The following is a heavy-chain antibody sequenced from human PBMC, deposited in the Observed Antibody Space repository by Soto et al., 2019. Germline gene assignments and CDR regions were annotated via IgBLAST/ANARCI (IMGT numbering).Heavy chain of an antibody. CDR3: ATRLPLNY. Sequence: GGSLRLSCAASGFTFSSYGMHWVRQAPGKGLEWVAVISYDGSNKYYADSVKGRFTISRDNSKNTLYLQMNSLRAEDTAVYYLATRLPLNYWGQGTLVTVSS. CDR2: ISYDGSNK. D-gene: IGHD2-21*02. CDR1: GFTFSSYG. J-gene: IGHJ4*02. V-gene: IGHV3-30*03.